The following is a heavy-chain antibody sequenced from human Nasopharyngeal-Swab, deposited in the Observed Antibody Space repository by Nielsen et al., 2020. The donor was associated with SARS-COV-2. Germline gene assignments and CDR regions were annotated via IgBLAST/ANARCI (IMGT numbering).Heavy chain of an antibody. J-gene: IGHJ4*02. Sequence: ASVKVSCKASGYTFTSNVLNWVRQAPGQGPEYIGWISTKTGAQTYAQAFTGRFVISLDTSASTTYLQISSLKADDTAVYYCARENQEYANIWIDYWGQGTQVTVSS. CDR1: GYTFTSNV. CDR3: ARENQEYANIWIDY. D-gene: IGHD1-1*01. CDR2: ISTKTGAQ. V-gene: IGHV7-4-1*02.